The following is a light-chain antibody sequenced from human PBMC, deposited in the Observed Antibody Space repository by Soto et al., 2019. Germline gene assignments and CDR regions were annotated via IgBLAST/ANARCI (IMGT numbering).Light chain of an antibody. J-gene: IGLJ3*02. Sequence: QSVLTQPPSVSGAPGQRVTISCSGSSSNIGNDYESWYHQHPRTTPKHLINENNKRPSGIPDRFFGSKSGTSATLGITGLQTGDEADYYCGTWDSSLSGGVFGGGTQLTVL. V-gene: IGLV1-51*02. CDR3: GTWDSSLSGGV. CDR2: ENN. CDR1: SSNIGNDY.